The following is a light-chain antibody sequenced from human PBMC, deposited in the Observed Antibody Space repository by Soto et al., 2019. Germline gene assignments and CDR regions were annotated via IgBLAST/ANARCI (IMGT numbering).Light chain of an antibody. J-gene: IGKJ1*01. V-gene: IGKV2-30*01. CDR2: KVS. CDR3: MQGTHWPRT. Sequence: DVVMTQSPHSMHVTLGQPASISCRSSQSLVSSDGNTFLNCFHQRQRHSPRRLIYKVSNRDSGVPDRFSGSWSGTDFTLKISRVEAEDVGVYYCMQGTHWPRTFGQGTKV. CDR1: QSLVSSDGNTF.